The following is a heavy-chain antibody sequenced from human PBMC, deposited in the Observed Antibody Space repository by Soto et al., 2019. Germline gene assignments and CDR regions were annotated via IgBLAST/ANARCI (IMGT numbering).Heavy chain of an antibody. Sequence: PGGSLRLSCAASRFTFTNQYIDWVRQAPGKGLEWVGRIGNKADRYITEYAASVEGRFTISRDDSKNLVSLQMNSLKSEDTAVYHCTRGYSSVSIYAFDVWGQGTMVTVSS. CDR2: IGNKADRYIT. CDR1: RFTFTNQY. D-gene: IGHD2-21*01. V-gene: IGHV3-72*01. J-gene: IGHJ3*01. CDR3: TRGYSSVSIYAFDV.